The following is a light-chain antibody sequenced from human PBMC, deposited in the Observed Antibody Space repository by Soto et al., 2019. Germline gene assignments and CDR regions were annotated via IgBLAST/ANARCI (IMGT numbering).Light chain of an antibody. CDR2: RAS. Sequence: EIVLTQSPGTLSLSPGDRATLSCGASQSVSSDYVAWYQQKPGQTPNVLIYRASIRATGIPDRFSGSGSGTDFTLTISRLEPEDFAVYYCQQFSSYPLTFGGGTKVEIK. CDR3: QQFSSYPLT. J-gene: IGKJ4*01. CDR1: QSVSSDY. V-gene: IGKV3-20*01.